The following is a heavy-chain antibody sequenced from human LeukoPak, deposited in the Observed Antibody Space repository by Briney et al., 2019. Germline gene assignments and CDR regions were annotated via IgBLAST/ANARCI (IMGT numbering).Heavy chain of an antibody. CDR1: GGSISSGGYY. D-gene: IGHD2-2*01. J-gene: IGHJ4*02. CDR2: IYYSGST. V-gene: IGHV4-31*03. CDR3: ARRSTQYVVPAASFDY. Sequence: PSQTLSLTCTVSGGSISSGGYYWSWIRQHPGKGLEWIGYIYYSGSTYYNPSLESRVTISVDTSKNQFSLKLSSVTAADTAVYYCARRSTQYVVPAASFDYWGQGTLVTVSS.